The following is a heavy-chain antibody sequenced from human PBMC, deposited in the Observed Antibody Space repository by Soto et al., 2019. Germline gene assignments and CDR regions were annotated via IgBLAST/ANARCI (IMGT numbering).Heavy chain of an antibody. CDR3: ARGRVASGSYRGYYYYMDV. V-gene: IGHV4-34*01. D-gene: IGHD3-10*01. J-gene: IGHJ6*03. Sequence: QVQLQQWGAGLLKPSETLSLTCAVYGGSFSGYYWSWIRQPPGKGLEWIGEINHSGSTNYNPSLKSGVTISVDTSKKQFSLKLSSVTAEDTAVYYCARGRVASGSYRGYYYYMDVWGKGTTVTVSS. CDR1: GGSFSGYY. CDR2: INHSGST.